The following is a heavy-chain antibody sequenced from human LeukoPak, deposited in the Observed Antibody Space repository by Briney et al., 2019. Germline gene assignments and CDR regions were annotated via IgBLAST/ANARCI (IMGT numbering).Heavy chain of an antibody. CDR1: GFTFKLYW. D-gene: IGHD2-15*01. Sequence: GGSLRLSCAASGFTFKLYWMHWVRQVPGKRPVWVSRINDDGTDTVYADSVRGRFTISRDDAKNMVYLQMNNLRAEDTAVYHCVRGGPSTWSWGQGTLVTVSS. CDR2: INDDGTDT. J-gene: IGHJ5*02. V-gene: IGHV3-74*01. CDR3: VRGGPSTWS.